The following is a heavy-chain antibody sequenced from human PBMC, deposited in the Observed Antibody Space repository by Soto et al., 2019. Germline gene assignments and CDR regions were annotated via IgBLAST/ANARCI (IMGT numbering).Heavy chain of an antibody. CDR2: INHSGST. CDR1: GGSFSGYY. V-gene: IGHV4-34*01. Sequence: SETLSLTCAVYGGSFSGYYWSWIRQPPGKGLGWIGEINHSGSTNYNPSLKSRVTISVDTSKNQFSLKLSSVTAADTAVYYCARVVVAATRFRYYYYGMDVWGQGTTVTVSS. CDR3: ARVVVAATRFRYYYYGMDV. D-gene: IGHD2-15*01. J-gene: IGHJ6*02.